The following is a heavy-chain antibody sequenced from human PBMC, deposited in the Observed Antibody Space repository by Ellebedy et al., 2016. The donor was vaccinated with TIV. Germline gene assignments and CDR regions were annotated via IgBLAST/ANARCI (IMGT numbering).Heavy chain of an antibody. CDR2: IKQDGSDK. D-gene: IGHD2-2*02. Sequence: GGSLRLXXAASGISFSSYAMSWVRQAPGKGLEWVATIKQDGSDKYYVDSVKGQFTISRDNAKNSLYLQMNSLRAEDTALYYCARNLGYCTSTICYTLLDSWGQGTLVTVSS. J-gene: IGHJ4*02. CDR1: GISFSSYA. V-gene: IGHV3-7*02. CDR3: ARNLGYCTSTICYTLLDS.